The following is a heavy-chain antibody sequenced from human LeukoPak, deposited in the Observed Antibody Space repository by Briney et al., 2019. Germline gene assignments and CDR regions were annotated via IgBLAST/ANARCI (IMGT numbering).Heavy chain of an antibody. D-gene: IGHD4-17*01. CDR3: ARDLVTVTKGFDI. Sequence: YPSETLSLTCAVYGGSFSGYYWSWIRQPPGKGLEWIGEINHSGSTNYNPSLKSRVTISVDTSKNQFSLKLTSVTAADTAVYYCARDLVTVTKGFDIWGQGTMVSVSS. CDR1: GGSFSGYY. J-gene: IGHJ3*02. V-gene: IGHV4-34*01. CDR2: INHSGST.